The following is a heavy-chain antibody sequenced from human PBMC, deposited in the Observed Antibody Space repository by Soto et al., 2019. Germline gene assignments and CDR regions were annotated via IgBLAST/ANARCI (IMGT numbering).Heavy chain of an antibody. CDR2: LYWDDDQ. J-gene: IGHJ6*02. CDR1: GLSLRTTGVG. Sequence: QVTLKESGPTLVKPTQPLTLTCTVSGLSLRTTGVGVGWVRQPPGKALEWLALLYWDDDQRYSPSLRSRLTIAKDISEKQVVLTMTNMDTVDTATYYCVQSRCGGDCLEIYSSHAYNCLDVWGQGTTVTVSS. CDR3: VQSRCGGDCLEIYSSHAYNCLDV. D-gene: IGHD2-21*02. V-gene: IGHV2-5*02.